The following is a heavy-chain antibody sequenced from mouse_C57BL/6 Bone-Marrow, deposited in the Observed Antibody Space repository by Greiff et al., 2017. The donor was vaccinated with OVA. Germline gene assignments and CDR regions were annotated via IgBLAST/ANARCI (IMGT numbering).Heavy chain of an antibody. J-gene: IGHJ3*01. CDR3: ARGPRGFAY. V-gene: IGHV1-26*01. CDR1: GYTFTDYY. CDR2: INPNNGGT. Sequence: VQLKQSGPELVKPGASVKISCKASGYTFTDYYMNWVKQSHGKSLEWIGDINPNNGGTSYNQKFKGKATLTVDKSSSTAYMELRSLTSEDSAVYYCARGPRGFAYWGQGTLVTVSA.